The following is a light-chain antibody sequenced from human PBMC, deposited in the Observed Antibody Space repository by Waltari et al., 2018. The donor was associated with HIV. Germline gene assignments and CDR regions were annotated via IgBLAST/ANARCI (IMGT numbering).Light chain of an antibody. CDR1: QSVSSSH. CDR3: QQYGSSAPLT. J-gene: IGKJ4*01. CDR2: GTS. Sequence: EIVLTQSPGALSLSPGERATLSCRASQSVSSSHLAWYQQRPGQAPRRLIYGTSSRATGIPDRFSGSGSGTDFTLTISRLEPEDFAVYYCQQYGSSAPLTFGGGTKVEIK. V-gene: IGKV3-20*01.